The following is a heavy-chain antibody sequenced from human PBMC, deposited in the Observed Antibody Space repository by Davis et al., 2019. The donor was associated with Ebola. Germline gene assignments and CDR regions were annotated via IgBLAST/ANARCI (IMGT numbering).Heavy chain of an antibody. Sequence: SETLSLTCAVSGDSIISSSWWSWARQPPGKGLEWIGAIYHSGSTNYNPSLKSRLTISIDKSKNQFSLKLSSVTAADTAIYFCARLLNGYFSFDPWGQGTLVTVSS. J-gene: IGHJ5*02. CDR1: GDSIISSSW. CDR3: ARLLNGYFSFDP. D-gene: IGHD5-24*01. CDR2: IYHSGST. V-gene: IGHV4-4*02.